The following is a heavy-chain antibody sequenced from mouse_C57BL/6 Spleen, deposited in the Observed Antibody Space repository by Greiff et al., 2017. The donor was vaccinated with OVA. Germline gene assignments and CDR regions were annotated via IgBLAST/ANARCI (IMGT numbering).Heavy chain of an antibody. D-gene: IGHD2-4*01. CDR2: IDPSDSYT. V-gene: IGHV1-50*01. CDR1: GYTFTSYW. J-gene: IGHJ1*03. Sequence: QVQLQQPGAELVKPGASVKLSCKASGYTFTSYWMQWVKQRPGQGLEWIGEIDPSDSYTNYNQKFKGKATLTVDTSSSTAYMQLSSLTSEDSAVYYCARRDDYDDGYWYFDVWGTGTTVTVSS. CDR3: ARRDDYDDGYWYFDV.